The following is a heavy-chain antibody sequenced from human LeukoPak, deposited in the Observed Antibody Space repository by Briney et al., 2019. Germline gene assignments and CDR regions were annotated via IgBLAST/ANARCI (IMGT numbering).Heavy chain of an antibody. CDR3: ARDNVRDGGIAAAGTDY. CDR1: GFTFSSYW. Sequence: PGGSLRLSCAASGFTFSSYWMSWVRQAPGKGLEWVANIKQDGSEKYYVDSVKGRFTISRDNAKNSLYLQMNSLRAEDTAVYYCARDNVRDGGIAAAGTDYWGRGTLVTVSS. V-gene: IGHV3-7*01. J-gene: IGHJ4*02. D-gene: IGHD6-13*01. CDR2: IKQDGSEK.